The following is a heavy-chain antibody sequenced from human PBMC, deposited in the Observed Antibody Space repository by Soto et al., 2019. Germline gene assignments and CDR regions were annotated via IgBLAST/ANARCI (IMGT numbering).Heavy chain of an antibody. Sequence: GGSLRLSCAASGFTVNSNHMNWVRQAPGKGLEWVSIIYSGGSTYYADSVKGRFTISRDNSKNTLYLQMSGLRAEDTAVYYCATDGVVAAPRRAFDIWGQGTVVTVSS. CDR2: IYSGGST. V-gene: IGHV3-66*01. CDR1: GFTVNSNH. J-gene: IGHJ3*02. D-gene: IGHD2-15*01. CDR3: ATDGVVAAPRRAFDI.